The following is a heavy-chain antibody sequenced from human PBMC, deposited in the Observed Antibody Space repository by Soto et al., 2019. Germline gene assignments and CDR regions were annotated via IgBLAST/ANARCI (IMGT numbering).Heavy chain of an antibody. CDR3: ARFKSGYPRSEY. D-gene: IGHD3-3*01. Sequence: SVKVSCKASGYTFTGYYIHWVRHAPGQGLEWMGWINPNSGGTNYAQKFQGRVTMTRDTSISTAYMELSRLRSDDTAVYYCARFKSGYPRSEYWGQGNLVTVPS. J-gene: IGHJ4*02. CDR1: GYTFTGYY. CDR2: INPNSGGT. V-gene: IGHV1-2*02.